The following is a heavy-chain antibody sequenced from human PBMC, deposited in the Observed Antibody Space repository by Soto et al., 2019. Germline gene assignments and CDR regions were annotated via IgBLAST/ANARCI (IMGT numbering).Heavy chain of an antibody. Sequence: KPGGSLRLSCAASGFSFSDYYMSWIRQAPGEGLEWLSYISTSGGTTFYPDSVKGRFTVSRDNAKNSVFLQMSSLRDEDTAVYYCARAQDGHDAFDIWGQGTMVTVSS. J-gene: IGHJ3*02. CDR2: ISTSGGTT. CDR3: ARAQDGHDAFDI. V-gene: IGHV3-11*01. CDR1: GFSFSDYY.